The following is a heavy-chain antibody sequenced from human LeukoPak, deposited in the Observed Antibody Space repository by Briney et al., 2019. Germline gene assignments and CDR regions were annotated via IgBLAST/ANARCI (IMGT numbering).Heavy chain of an antibody. CDR3: ARDRRPAITAAGFDC. J-gene: IGHJ4*02. CDR2: ISGSGGST. Sequence: GGSLRLSCAASGFTFSSYAVSWVRQAPGKGLEWVSAISGSGGSTYYADSVMGRFTIPRDNSKNTLYLQMNSLRAEDTAVYYCARDRRPAITAAGFDCWGQGTLVTVSS. D-gene: IGHD6-13*01. V-gene: IGHV3-23*01. CDR1: GFTFSSYA.